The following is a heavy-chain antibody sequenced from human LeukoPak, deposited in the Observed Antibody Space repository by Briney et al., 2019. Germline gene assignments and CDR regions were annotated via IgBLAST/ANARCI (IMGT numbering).Heavy chain of an antibody. J-gene: IGHJ4*02. CDR3: ARGENYYDSNGYPY. CDR1: GGSISNYY. D-gene: IGHD3-22*01. Sequence: SETLSLTCTVSGGSISNYYWTWIRQPAGKGLECIGRIYTSGTTNYNPSLKSRVTMSLDTPKNQFSLKLTSVTAADTAVYFCARGENYYDSNGYPYWGQGTLVTVSS. V-gene: IGHV4-4*07. CDR2: IYTSGTT.